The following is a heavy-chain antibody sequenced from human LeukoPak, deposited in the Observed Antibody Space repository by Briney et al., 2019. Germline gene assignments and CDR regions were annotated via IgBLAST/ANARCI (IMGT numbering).Heavy chain of an antibody. CDR2: IDNIGST. J-gene: IGHJ5*02. V-gene: IGHV4-39*01. CDR1: GGSISSSSYN. CDR3: ARPPGIAAAWFGP. Sequence: SETLSLTCTVSGGSISSSSYNWAWIRQPPGKGLEWIGNIDNIGSTYYNPSLQSRITISVDKSKDQLSLKLNSVTAADTAMYYCARPPGIAAAWFGPWGQGTLVTVSS. D-gene: IGHD6-13*01.